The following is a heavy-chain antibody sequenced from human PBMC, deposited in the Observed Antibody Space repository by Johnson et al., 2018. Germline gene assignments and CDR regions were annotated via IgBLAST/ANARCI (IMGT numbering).Heavy chain of an antibody. CDR3: ARTPTYYDGSGYLDY. CDR2: INPSGGIT. Sequence: QVQLVQSGAEVKKPGASXKVSCKASGYTFTNYYMHWVRQVPGQGLEWMGIINPSGGITTYAQKFQGRVSLTRDTSPSTLYLELSSLRSGDTAVYFCARTPTYYDGSGYLDYWGQGTLVTVSS. J-gene: IGHJ4*02. D-gene: IGHD3-22*01. CDR1: GYTFTNYY. V-gene: IGHV1-46*01.